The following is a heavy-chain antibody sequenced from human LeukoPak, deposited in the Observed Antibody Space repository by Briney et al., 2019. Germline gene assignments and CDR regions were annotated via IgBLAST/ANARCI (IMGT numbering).Heavy chain of an antibody. D-gene: IGHD6-13*01. V-gene: IGHV3-30*02. CDR3: AKVEYTSSWYGVGSLDY. Sequence: GGSLRLSCAASGFTFSSYAMHWVRQAPGKGLEWVAFIRYDGSNKYYADSVKGRFTISRDNSKDTLYLQMNSLRAEDTAVYYCAKVEYTSSWYGVGSLDYWGQGTLVTVSS. CDR2: IRYDGSNK. CDR1: GFTFSSYA. J-gene: IGHJ4*02.